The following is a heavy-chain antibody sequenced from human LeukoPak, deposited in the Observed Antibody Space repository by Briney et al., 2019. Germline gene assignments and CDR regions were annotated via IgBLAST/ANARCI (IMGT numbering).Heavy chain of an antibody. Sequence: GGSLRLSCAASGFIFSDHWMNWVRQAPGKGLEWVASMKQGGSEKYYVDSVKGRFTISRDNAKNSLYLQMNSLRAEDTAVYYCARVFTWLSERYDAFDIWGQGTMVTVSS. CDR2: MKQGGSEK. CDR1: GFIFSDHW. D-gene: IGHD3-22*01. J-gene: IGHJ3*02. V-gene: IGHV3-7*01. CDR3: ARVFTWLSERYDAFDI.